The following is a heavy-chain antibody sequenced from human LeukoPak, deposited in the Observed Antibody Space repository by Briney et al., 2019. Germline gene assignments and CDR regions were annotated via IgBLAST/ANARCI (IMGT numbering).Heavy chain of an antibody. Sequence: ASVKVSCKASGYTFTSYGITWVRQAPGQGLEWMGWISAYNGNTNYAQKVQGRVTMTRDMSTTTDYMELSSLRSEDTAVYYCARDNSVGDIAWWFDPWGQGTLVTVSS. CDR2: ISAYNGNT. J-gene: IGHJ5*02. V-gene: IGHV1-18*01. D-gene: IGHD3-16*02. CDR3: ARDNSVGDIAWWFDP. CDR1: GYTFTSYG.